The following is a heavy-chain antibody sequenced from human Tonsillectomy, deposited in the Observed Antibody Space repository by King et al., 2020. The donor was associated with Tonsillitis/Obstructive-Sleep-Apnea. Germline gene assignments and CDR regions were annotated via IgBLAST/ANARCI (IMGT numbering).Heavy chain of an antibody. CDR2: IYYSGST. V-gene: IGHV4-61*01. CDR3: ARSRHIAVAGTGWVDY. J-gene: IGHJ4*02. CDR1: GGSVSSGSYY. Sequence: QLQESGPGLVKPSETLSLTCTVSGGSVSSGSYYWSWIRQPPGKGLEWIGYIYYSGSTNYNPSLKSRVTISVDTSKNQFSLKLSSVTAADTAVYYCARSRHIAVAGTGWVDYWGQGTLVTVSS. D-gene: IGHD6-19*01.